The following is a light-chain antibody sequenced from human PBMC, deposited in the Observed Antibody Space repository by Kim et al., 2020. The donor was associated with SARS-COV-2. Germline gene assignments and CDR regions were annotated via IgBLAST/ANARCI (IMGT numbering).Light chain of an antibody. CDR3: QFYDSSLSGWV. V-gene: IGLV1-40*01. Sequence: RVSISCTGHSSNIGAGYDVHWYHQLPGTAPKRLIDGNTNLPSGVPDRFSGTKSGTAAPLAFPGLQAEDEADYYCQFYDSSLSGWVFGGGTQLTVL. CDR1: SSNIGAGYD. J-gene: IGLJ3*02. CDR2: GNT.